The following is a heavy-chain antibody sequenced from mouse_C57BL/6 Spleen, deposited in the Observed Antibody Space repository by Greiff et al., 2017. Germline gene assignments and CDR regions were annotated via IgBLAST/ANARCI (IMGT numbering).Heavy chain of an antibody. J-gene: IGHJ2*01. CDR3: ARRYDGSSPWYFDY. V-gene: IGHV1-55*01. CDR1: GYTFTSYW. Sequence: VQLQQPGAELVKPGASVKMSCKASGYTFTSYWITWVKQRPGQGLEWIGDIYPGSGSTNYNEKFKSKATLTVDTSSSTAYMQLSSLTSEDSAVYYCARRYDGSSPWYFDYWGQGTTLTVSS. D-gene: IGHD1-1*01. CDR2: IYPGSGST.